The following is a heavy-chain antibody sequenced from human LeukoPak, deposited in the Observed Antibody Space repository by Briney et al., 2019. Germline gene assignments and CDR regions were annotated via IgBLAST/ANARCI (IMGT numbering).Heavy chain of an antibody. Sequence: GAPPITSCKCSGYSITSYWIGWVRQVPREGVGWMGIYYPGDSDTSSSPSFQGQITISADKSHSTPYLQCSSLKATATYMYYCASAINRGGYYYYRDVWGKGTTVTV. CDR1: GYSITSYW. CDR2: YYPGDSDT. J-gene: IGHJ6*03. CDR3: ASAINRGGYYYYRDV. V-gene: IGHV5-51*01. D-gene: IGHD3-10*01.